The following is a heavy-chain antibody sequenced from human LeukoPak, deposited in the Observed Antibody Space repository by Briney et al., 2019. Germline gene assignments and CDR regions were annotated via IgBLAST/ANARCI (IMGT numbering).Heavy chain of an antibody. CDR3: ARLRYFDWLMEY. CDR1: GGSVSSGSYY. V-gene: IGHV4-61*01. Sequence: PSETLSLTCTVSGGSVSSGSYYWSWIRQPPGKGLEWIGYIYSSGSTNYNPSLKSRVTISVDASKNQFSLNLSSVTAADTAVYYCARLRYFDWLMEYWGQGTLVTVSS. CDR2: IYSSGST. J-gene: IGHJ4*02. D-gene: IGHD3-9*01.